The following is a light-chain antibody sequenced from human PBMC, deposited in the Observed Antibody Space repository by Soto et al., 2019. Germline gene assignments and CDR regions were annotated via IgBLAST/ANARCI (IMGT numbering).Light chain of an antibody. V-gene: IGLV2-11*01. J-gene: IGLJ1*01. CDR3: CSYAGRYTYV. CDR2: DVS. Sequence: QSALTQPRSVSGSPGQSVTISCSGTSSGVGGYNYVSWYQQHPGKAPKLMIYDVSKRPSGVPDRFSGSKSGKTASLTISGLQAEDEADYYCCSYAGRYTYVFGTGTKVTVL. CDR1: SSGVGGYNY.